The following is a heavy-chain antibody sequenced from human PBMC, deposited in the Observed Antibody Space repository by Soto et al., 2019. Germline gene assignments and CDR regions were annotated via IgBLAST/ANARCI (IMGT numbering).Heavy chain of an antibody. J-gene: IGHJ6*01. CDR2: ISYSGST. V-gene: IGHV4-59*01. CDR1: GGSISSYY. D-gene: IGHD2-21*01. Sequence: SETLSLTCMISGGSISSYYWNWMRQAPGKGLEWIGFISYSGSTNYNPALTSRVTMSVDTSKDQISLRLNSVTAADTAVYYSARVQSSRWAYYYHVDVCHPGTTVTVSS. CDR3: ARVQSSRWAYYYHVDV.